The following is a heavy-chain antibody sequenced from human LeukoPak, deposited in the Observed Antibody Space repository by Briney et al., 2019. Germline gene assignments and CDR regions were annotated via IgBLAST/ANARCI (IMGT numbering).Heavy chain of an antibody. CDR3: AKDFRYQWLAHYFDY. Sequence: GGSLRLSCXASGFTFSSYGMHWVRQAPGKGLEWXAVISYDGSNKYYADSVKGRFTISRDNSKNTLYLQMNSLRAEDTAVYYCAKDFRYQWLAHYFDYWGQGTLVTVSS. CDR1: GFTFSSYG. D-gene: IGHD6-19*01. J-gene: IGHJ4*02. CDR2: ISYDGSNK. V-gene: IGHV3-30*18.